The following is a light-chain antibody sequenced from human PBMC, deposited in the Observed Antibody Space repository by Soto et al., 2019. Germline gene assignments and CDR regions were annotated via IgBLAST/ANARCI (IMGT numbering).Light chain of an antibody. CDR2: WAS. V-gene: IGKV4-1*01. CDR1: QSLLSTSDNKNY. J-gene: IGKJ2*01. Sequence: DIVMAQSPASLAVSLGERATVNCRSSQSLLSTSDNKNYLAWYQHKPGQPPKALIYWASTRESGVPERFSGSGSGTEFSLTLNSLQAEDVAVYYCQQYYSSFHTFGQGTKLEIK. CDR3: QQYYSSFHT.